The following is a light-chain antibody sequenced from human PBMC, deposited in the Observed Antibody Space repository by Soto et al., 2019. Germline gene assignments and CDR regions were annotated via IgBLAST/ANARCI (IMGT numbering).Light chain of an antibody. V-gene: IGLV2-8*01. J-gene: IGLJ3*02. Sequence: QSVLTQPPSASGSPGQSVAISCTGTSSDVGGYNYVSWYQQHPGKAPKLIILEVNKRPSGVPDRFSGSKSGNTASLTVSGLQAEDEADYYCSSYAGPYFWVFGGGTKVTVL. CDR1: SSDVGGYNY. CDR3: SSYAGPYFWV. CDR2: EVN.